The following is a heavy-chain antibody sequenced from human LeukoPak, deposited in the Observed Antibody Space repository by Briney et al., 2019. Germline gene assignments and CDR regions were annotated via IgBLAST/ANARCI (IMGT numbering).Heavy chain of an antibody. CDR2: INPSGGST. J-gene: IGHJ4*02. Sequence: ASVKVSCKASGYTFTSYYMHWVRQAPGQGLEWMGIINPSGGSTSYAQKFQGRGTMTRDTSTSTVYMELSSLRSEDTAVYYCARDHRPNEYWATVPRSVDYFDYWGQGTLVTVSS. CDR3: ARDHRPNEYWATVPRSVDYFDY. D-gene: IGHD4-17*01. CDR1: GYTFTSYY. V-gene: IGHV1-46*01.